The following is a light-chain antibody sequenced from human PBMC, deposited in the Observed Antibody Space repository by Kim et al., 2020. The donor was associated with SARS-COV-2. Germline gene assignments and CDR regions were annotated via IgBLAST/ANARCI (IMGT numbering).Light chain of an antibody. Sequence: QSALTQPASVSGSPGQSITISCTGTSSDVGGSNFVSWYQQHPNSAPKLILFDVDHRPSGISNRFSGSKSGNTASLTISALQAVDEADYYCSSYTLTNTYVFGTGTEVTVL. CDR3: SSYTLTNTYV. CDR2: DVD. J-gene: IGLJ1*01. CDR1: SSDVGGSNF. V-gene: IGLV2-14*03.